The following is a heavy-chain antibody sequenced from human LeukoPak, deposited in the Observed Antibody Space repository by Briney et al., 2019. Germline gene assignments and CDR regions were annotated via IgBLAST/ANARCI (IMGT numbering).Heavy chain of an antibody. CDR3: ARGGGYSYGPPAH. CDR1: GFTFSSYW. CDR2: INSDGSST. Sequence: SGGSLRLSCAASGFTFSSYWMHWVRQAPGKGLVWVSRINSDGSSTNYADSVKGRFTISRDNAKNTLYLQMNSLRAEDTAVYYCARGGGYSYGPPAHWGQGTLVTVSS. D-gene: IGHD5-18*01. V-gene: IGHV3-74*01. J-gene: IGHJ4*02.